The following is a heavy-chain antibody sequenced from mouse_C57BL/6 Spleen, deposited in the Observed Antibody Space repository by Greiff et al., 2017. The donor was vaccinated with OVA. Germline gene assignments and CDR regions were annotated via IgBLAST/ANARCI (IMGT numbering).Heavy chain of an antibody. CDR1: GYTFTIYW. CDR3: ARNYGREGSFDY. D-gene: IGHD1-1*01. CDR2: IDPSDSYT. J-gene: IGHJ2*01. Sequence: QVPLQQPGAALVMPGASVKLSCTASGYTFTIYWLHLVQQRPGHVLAWIGEIDPSDSYTNYNQKFKGKSTLTVDKSSSTAYMQLSSLTSEDSAVYYCARNYGREGSFDYWGQGTTLTVSS. V-gene: IGHV1-69*01.